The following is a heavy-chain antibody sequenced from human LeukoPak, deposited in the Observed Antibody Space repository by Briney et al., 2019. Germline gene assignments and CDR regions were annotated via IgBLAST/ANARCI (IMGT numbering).Heavy chain of an antibody. Sequence: SETLSLTCTVSGGSISSYYWSWIRQPPGKGLEWIGEINHSGSTNYNPSLKSRVTISVDTSKNQFSLKLSSVTAADTAVYYCARVKLSSSWYSDYWGQGTLVTVSS. D-gene: IGHD6-13*01. CDR3: ARVKLSSSWYSDY. CDR1: GGSISSYY. J-gene: IGHJ4*02. CDR2: INHSGST. V-gene: IGHV4-34*01.